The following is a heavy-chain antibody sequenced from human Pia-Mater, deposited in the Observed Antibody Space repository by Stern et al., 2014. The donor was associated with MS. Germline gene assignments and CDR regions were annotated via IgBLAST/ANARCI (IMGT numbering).Heavy chain of an antibody. CDR1: GGTFSSYE. CDR3: ARAYTYYSNSAGY. D-gene: IGHD3-10*01. CDR2: ISPPFDTP. Sequence: QVQLVQSGAEVKKPGSSVKDSCKASGGTFSSYEITWVLQAPGQGLQWMGGISPPFDTPTYAQKFQDRITISADESTNTAYLELSGLKSDDTAIYFCARAYTYYSNSAGYWGQGTLVTVSS. V-gene: IGHV1-69*12. J-gene: IGHJ4*02.